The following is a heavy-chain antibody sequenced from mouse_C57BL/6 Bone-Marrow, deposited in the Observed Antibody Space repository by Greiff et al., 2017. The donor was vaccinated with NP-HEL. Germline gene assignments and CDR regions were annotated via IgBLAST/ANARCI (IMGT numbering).Heavy chain of an antibody. CDR2: ISSGSSTI. Sequence: EVKVVESGGGLVKPGGSLKLSCAASGFTFSDYGMHWVRQAPEKGLEWVAYISSGSSTIYYADTVKGRFTFSRDNAKNTLFLQMTSLRSEDTAMYYYARKDYDYGDYYAMDYWGQGTSVTVSS. J-gene: IGHJ4*01. CDR3: ARKDYDYGDYYAMDY. D-gene: IGHD2-4*01. CDR1: GFTFSDYG. V-gene: IGHV5-17*01.